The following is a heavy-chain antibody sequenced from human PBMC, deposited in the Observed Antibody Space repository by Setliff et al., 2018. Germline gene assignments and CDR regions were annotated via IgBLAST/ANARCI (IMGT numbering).Heavy chain of an antibody. V-gene: IGHV4-39*07. CDR1: GGSISSSSYY. Sequence: SETLSLTCTVSGGSISSSSYYRGWIRQPPGKGLEWIGSIYYSGSTYYNPSLKSRVTISVDTSKNQFSLKLSSVTAADTAVYYCAREKGDPNYNFWSGYYLYYYYGMDVWGQGTTVTVSS. D-gene: IGHD3-3*01. J-gene: IGHJ6*02. CDR2: IYYSGST. CDR3: AREKGDPNYNFWSGYYLYYYYGMDV.